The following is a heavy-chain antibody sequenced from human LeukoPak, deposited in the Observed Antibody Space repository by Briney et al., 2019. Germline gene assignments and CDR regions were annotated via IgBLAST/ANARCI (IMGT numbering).Heavy chain of an antibody. CDR3: ARAPVATPSEFDY. D-gene: IGHD5-12*01. Sequence: SEALSLTCAVSGDSISSAGDWWSWIRQHPGKGPEWIGYISYGGNTYYNPSLKSRVAISADTPKNQFSLKLSSTTAADTAVYYCARAPVATPSEFDYWGQGTLVTVSS. CDR2: ISYGGNT. CDR1: GDSISSAGDW. J-gene: IGHJ4*02. V-gene: IGHV4-31*11.